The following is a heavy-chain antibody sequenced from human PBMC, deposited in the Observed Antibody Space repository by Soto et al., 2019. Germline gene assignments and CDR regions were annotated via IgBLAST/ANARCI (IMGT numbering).Heavy chain of an antibody. Sequence: GASVKVSCKASGYTFTGYYMHWVRQAPGQGLEWMGWINPNSGGTNYAQKFQGWVTMTRDTSISTAYMELSRLRSEDTAVYYCAAEYYYGSSDPKGRIDWGQGTLVTVSS. V-gene: IGHV1-2*04. D-gene: IGHD3-22*01. CDR2: INPNSGGT. J-gene: IGHJ4*02. CDR1: GYTFTGYY. CDR3: AAEYYYGSSDPKGRID.